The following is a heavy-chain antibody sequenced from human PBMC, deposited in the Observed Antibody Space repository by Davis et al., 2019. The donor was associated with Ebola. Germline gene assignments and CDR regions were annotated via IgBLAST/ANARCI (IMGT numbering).Heavy chain of an antibody. J-gene: IGHJ4*02. CDR3: ARELRDSGPAFDY. V-gene: IGHV3-11*06. CDR2: ISSSGTAT. Sequence: GGSLRLSCAASGFTVTKDHMSWVRQAPGKGLEWISYISSSGTATIYADSVKGRFTISRDNAKNSLYLQMNSLRAEDTAVYYCARELRDSGPAFDYWGQGTLVSVSS. D-gene: IGHD6-19*01. CDR1: GFTVTKDH.